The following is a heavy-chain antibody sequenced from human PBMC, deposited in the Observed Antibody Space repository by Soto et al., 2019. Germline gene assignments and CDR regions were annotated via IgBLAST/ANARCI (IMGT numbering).Heavy chain of an antibody. CDR1: GYTFTSYG. Sequence: ASVKVSCKASGYTFTSYGISWVRQAPGQGLEWMGWISAYNGNTNYAQKLQGRVTMTTDTSTSTAYMELRSLRSDDTAVYYCARVEDIVVVVAADDAFDIWGQGTMVTVSS. V-gene: IGHV1-18*01. D-gene: IGHD2-15*01. CDR3: ARVEDIVVVVAADDAFDI. J-gene: IGHJ3*02. CDR2: ISAYNGNT.